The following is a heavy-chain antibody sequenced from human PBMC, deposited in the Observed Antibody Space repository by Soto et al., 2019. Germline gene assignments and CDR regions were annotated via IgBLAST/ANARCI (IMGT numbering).Heavy chain of an antibody. CDR2: IYPGDSDT. CDR1: GYSFTSYW. CDR3: ARTYSSAHNWFDP. V-gene: IGHV5-51*01. D-gene: IGHD6-25*01. Sequence: PWESLKISCKGSGYSFTSYWIGWVRQMPGKGLEWMGIIYPGDSDTRYSPSFQGQVTISADKSISTAYLQWSSLKASDTAMYYCARTYSSAHNWFDPWGQGTLVTVSS. J-gene: IGHJ5*02.